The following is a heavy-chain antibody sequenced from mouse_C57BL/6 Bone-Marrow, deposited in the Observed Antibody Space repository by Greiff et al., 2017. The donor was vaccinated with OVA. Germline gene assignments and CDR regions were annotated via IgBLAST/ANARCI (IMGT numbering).Heavy chain of an antibody. J-gene: IGHJ3*01. V-gene: IGHV1-39*01. D-gene: IGHD2-2*01. CDR3: ARPSIYYGYDTAY. CDR1: GYSFTDYN. Sequence: EVQGVESGPELVKPGASVKISCKASGYSFTDYNMNWVKQSNGKSLEWIGVINPNYGTTSYNQKFKGKATVTVDQSSSTAYMQLNSLTSEDSAGYYCARPSIYYGYDTAYWGQGTLVTVSA. CDR2: INPNYGTT.